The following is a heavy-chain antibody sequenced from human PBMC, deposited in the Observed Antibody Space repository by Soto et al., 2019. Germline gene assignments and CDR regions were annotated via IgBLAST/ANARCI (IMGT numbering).Heavy chain of an antibody. CDR2: IYSGGST. J-gene: IGHJ6*02. CDR1: GVTVSSNY. CDR3: ARGGGFLEWLDLYYYYGMDV. D-gene: IGHD3-3*01. Sequence: GGSLRLSCAASGVTVSSNYMSWVRQAPGKGLEWVSVIYSGGSTYYADSVKGRFTISRDNSKNTLYLQMNSLRAEDTAVYYCARGGGFLEWLDLYYYYGMDVWGQGTTVTVSS. V-gene: IGHV3-53*01.